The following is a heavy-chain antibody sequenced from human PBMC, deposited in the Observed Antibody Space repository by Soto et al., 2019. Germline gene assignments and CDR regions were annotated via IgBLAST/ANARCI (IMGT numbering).Heavy chain of an antibody. V-gene: IGHV1-2*04. CDR3: ARRRPIVLRFWEWLFSTNWFQP. Sequence: SVKVSCKASGYTFTGYYMHWVRQAPGQGLEWKGWINPNSGGTNYAQKFQGWVTMTRDTSISTAYMELSRLRSDDTAVYYCARRRPIVLRFWEWLFSTNWFQPWGQANLVTV. J-gene: IGHJ5*02. D-gene: IGHD3-3*01. CDR2: INPNSGGT. CDR1: GYTFTGYY.